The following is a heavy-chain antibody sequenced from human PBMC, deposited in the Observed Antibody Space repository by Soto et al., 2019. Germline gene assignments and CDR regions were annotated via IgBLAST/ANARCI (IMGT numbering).Heavy chain of an antibody. CDR2: VYWDHDK. Sequence: SGPTLVNPTQTLTLTCTFSGFSLTTSGVGVGWIRQPPRKALEWLALVYWDHDKRYSPSLKSRLTITKDHTKNQVVLIMTNMDPVDTATYYCARGGDLWSGYYKKGFDYWGQGTPVTVSS. CDR1: GFSLTTSGVG. V-gene: IGHV2-5*02. J-gene: IGHJ4*02. CDR3: ARGGDLWSGYYKKGFDY. D-gene: IGHD3-3*01.